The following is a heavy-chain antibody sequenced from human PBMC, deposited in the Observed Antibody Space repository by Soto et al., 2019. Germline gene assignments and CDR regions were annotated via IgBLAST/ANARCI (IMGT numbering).Heavy chain of an antibody. CDR2: ISAYNGNT. D-gene: IGHD6-19*01. Sequence: ASVKVSCKASGYTFTSYGISWVRQAPGQGLEWMGWISAYNGNTNYAQKLQGRVTMTTDTSTSTAYMELRSLRSDDTAVYDCARANSSGQDFDDWGQGTLVTVAS. CDR1: GYTFTSYG. J-gene: IGHJ4*02. V-gene: IGHV1-18*01. CDR3: ARANSSGQDFDD.